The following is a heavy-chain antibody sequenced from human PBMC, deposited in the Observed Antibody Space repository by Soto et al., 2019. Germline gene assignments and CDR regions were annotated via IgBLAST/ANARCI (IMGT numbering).Heavy chain of an antibody. V-gene: IGHV1-69*12. CDR1: GGTFSSSA. J-gene: IGHJ5*02. D-gene: IGHD3-3*01. CDR2: IIPTFGTA. CDR3: ARTVFGLLVTAPGWFDP. Sequence: QVQLVQSGAEVKKPGSSVKVSCKASGGTFSSSAISWVRQAPGQGLEWMGGIIPTFGTANDAQKFQGRVTISADESTSTAYMELSSVRSEDTAVYYCARTVFGLLVTAPGWFDPWGQGTLVTVSS.